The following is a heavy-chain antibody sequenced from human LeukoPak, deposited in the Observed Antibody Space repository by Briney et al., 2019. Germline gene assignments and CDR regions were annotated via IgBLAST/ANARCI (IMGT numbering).Heavy chain of an antibody. CDR2: IYHSGST. CDR1: GGSFSGYY. D-gene: IGHD2-8*01. V-gene: IGHV4-38-2*02. J-gene: IGHJ4*02. CDR3: ARDGVGYETIDY. Sequence: SETLSLTCAVYGGSFSGYYWGWIRQPPGKGLEWIGSIYHSGSTYYNPSLKSRVTISVDTSKNQFSLKLSSVTAADTAVYYCARDGVGYETIDYWGQGTLVTVSS.